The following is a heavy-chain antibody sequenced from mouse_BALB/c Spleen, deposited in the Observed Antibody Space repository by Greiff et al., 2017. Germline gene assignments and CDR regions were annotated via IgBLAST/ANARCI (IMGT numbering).Heavy chain of an antibody. Sequence: EVKLVESGGGLVKPGGSLKLSCAASGFTFSSYAMSWVRQTPEKRLEWVASISSGGSTYYPDSVKGRFTISRDNARNILYLQMSSLRSEDTAMYYCARGYDSPYYAMDYWGQGTSVTVSS. CDR2: ISSGGST. V-gene: IGHV5-6-5*01. CDR3: ARGYDSPYYAMDY. D-gene: IGHD2-4*01. CDR1: GFTFSSYA. J-gene: IGHJ4*01.